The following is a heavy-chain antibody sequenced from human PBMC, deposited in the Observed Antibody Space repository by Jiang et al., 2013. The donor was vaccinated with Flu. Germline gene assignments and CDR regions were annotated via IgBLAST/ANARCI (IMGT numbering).Heavy chain of an antibody. Sequence: AVIWYDGSNKYYADSVKGRFTISRDNSKNTLYLQMNSLRAEDTAVYYCARGGGYFDYWGQGTLVTVSS. V-gene: IGHV3-33*01. CDR2: IWYDGSNK. J-gene: IGHJ4*02. CDR3: ARGGGYFDY. D-gene: IGHD3-16*01.